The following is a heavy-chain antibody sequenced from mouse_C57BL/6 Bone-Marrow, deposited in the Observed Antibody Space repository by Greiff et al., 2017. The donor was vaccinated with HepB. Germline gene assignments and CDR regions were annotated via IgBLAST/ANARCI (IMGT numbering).Heavy chain of an antibody. CDR2: ISDGGSYT. CDR3: ARGAYGSAWFAY. CDR1: GFTFSSYA. V-gene: IGHV5-4*03. Sequence: EVKLVESGGGLVKPGGSLKLSCAASGFTFSSYAMSWVRQTPEKRLEWVATISDGGSYTYYPDNVKGRFTISRDNAKNNLYLQMSHLKSEDTAMYYCARGAYGSAWFAYWGQGTLVTVSA. J-gene: IGHJ3*01. D-gene: IGHD1-1*01.